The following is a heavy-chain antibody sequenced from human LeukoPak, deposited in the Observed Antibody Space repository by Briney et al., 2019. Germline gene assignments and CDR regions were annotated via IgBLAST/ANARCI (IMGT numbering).Heavy chain of an antibody. CDR2: ISGSGDTS. V-gene: IGHV3-23*01. Sequence: GGSLRLSCAVSGFTFRSYAMSWVRQAPGKGLEWVSAISGSGDTSYYADSVKGRFTVSRDNSNNTLYLLMNSLRAEDTAVYYCAKGPDIVATIGGQGTLVTVSS. CDR1: GFTFRSYA. D-gene: IGHD5-12*01. J-gene: IGHJ4*02. CDR3: AKGPDIVATI.